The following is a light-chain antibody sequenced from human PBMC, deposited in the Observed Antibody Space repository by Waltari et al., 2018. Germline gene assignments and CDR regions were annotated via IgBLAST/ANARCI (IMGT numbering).Light chain of an antibody. CDR3: TSYTSRNTLV. V-gene: IGLV2-14*03. Sequence: QSALTQPASVSGSPGKSITISCPGTSRDVGASTYISWYQQHPGKVPKVMIFDVSNRPSGVSNRFSGSKSGNTASLTISGLQAEDEADYYCTSYTSRNTLVFGSGTKVTVL. CDR2: DVS. J-gene: IGLJ1*01. CDR1: SRDVGASTY.